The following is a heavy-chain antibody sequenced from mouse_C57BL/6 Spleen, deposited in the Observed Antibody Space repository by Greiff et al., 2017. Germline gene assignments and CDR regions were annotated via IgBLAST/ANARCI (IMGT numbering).Heavy chain of an antibody. CDR1: GYTFTDYE. J-gene: IGHJ3*01. CDR3: TRRDYGSIYVFAY. V-gene: IGHV1-15*01. D-gene: IGHD1-1*01. Sequence: QVQLKQSGAELVRPGASVTLSCKASGYTFTDYEMHWVKQTPVHGLEWIGAIDPETGGTAYNQKFKGKAILTADKSSSTAYMELRSLTSEDSAVYYCTRRDYGSIYVFAYWGQGTLVTVSA. CDR2: IDPETGGT.